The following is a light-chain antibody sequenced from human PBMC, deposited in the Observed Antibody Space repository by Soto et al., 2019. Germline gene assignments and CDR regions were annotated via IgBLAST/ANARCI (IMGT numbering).Light chain of an antibody. CDR2: DVS. CDR3: SSYTSSSTHV. V-gene: IGLV2-14*03. J-gene: IGLJ1*01. Sequence: QSALTQPASVSGSPGQSITISCTGTSSDVGAYNFVSWYQQYPGKVPKLMIFDVSSRPSGVSDRFSGSKSGNTASLTISGLQAEDEGDYYCSSYTSSSTHVFGSGTKVTVL. CDR1: SSDVGAYNF.